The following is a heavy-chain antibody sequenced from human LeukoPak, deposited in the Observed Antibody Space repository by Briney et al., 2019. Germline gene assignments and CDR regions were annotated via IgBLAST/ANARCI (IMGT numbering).Heavy chain of an antibody. D-gene: IGHD6-19*01. CDR1: GGSISSSSYY. CDR3: ARGGDSSGWYLFDY. J-gene: IGHJ4*02. Sequence: SETLSLTCTVSGGSISSSSYYWSWIRQPPGKGLEWIGEINHSGSTNYNPSLKSRVTISVDTSKNQFSLKLSSVTAADTAVYYCARGGDSSGWYLFDYWGQGTLVTVSS. V-gene: IGHV4-39*07. CDR2: INHSGST.